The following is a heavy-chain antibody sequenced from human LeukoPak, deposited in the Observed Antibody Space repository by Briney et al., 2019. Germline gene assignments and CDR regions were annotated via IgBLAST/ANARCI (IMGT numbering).Heavy chain of an antibody. D-gene: IGHD2-2*01. CDR3: ARDLIVVVPAAMTALYCYYYGMDV. J-gene: IGHJ6*02. Sequence: GRSLRLSCAASGFTFSSYAMHWVRQAPGKGLEWVAVISYDGSNKYYADSVKGRFTISRDNSKDTLYLQMNSLRAEDTAVYYCARDLIVVVPAAMTALYCYYYGMDVWGQGTTVTVSS. CDR2: ISYDGSNK. CDR1: GFTFSSYA. V-gene: IGHV3-30-3*01.